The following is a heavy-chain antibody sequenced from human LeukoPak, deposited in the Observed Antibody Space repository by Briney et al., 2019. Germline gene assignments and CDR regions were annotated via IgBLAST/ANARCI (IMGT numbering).Heavy chain of an antibody. J-gene: IGHJ4*02. D-gene: IGHD2-21*01. Sequence: PSETLSLTCTVSGGSISSGANYWSWIRQPPGRGLEWIGYISHSESAYYSPSLKSRVTISVDTSKNQFSLKLSSVTAADTAVYYCARHNEVGELDYWGQGTLVTVSS. V-gene: IGHV4-30-2*01. CDR3: ARHNEVGELDY. CDR2: ISHSESA. CDR1: GGSISSGANY.